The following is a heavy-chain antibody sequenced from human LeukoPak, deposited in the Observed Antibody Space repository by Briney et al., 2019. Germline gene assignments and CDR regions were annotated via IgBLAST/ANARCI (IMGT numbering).Heavy chain of an antibody. V-gene: IGHV1-2*02. CDR1: GYSVTGYY. CDR2: INPNSGGT. J-gene: IGHJ3*02. Sequence: GASVKVSCKASGYSVTGYYMHWVRQAPGQGRAWMGWINPNSGGTNYAQKFQGRVTMTRDTSISTAYMELSRLRSDDTAVYYCANAYCSGGSCYADDAFDIWGQGTMVTVSS. D-gene: IGHD2-15*01. CDR3: ANAYCSGGSCYADDAFDI.